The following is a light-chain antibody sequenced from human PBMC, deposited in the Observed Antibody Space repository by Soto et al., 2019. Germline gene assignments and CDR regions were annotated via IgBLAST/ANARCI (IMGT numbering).Light chain of an antibody. J-gene: IGKJ1*01. V-gene: IGKV1-5*01. CDR1: QSISSW. CDR3: QPYNSYSGT. Sequence: DIQMTQSPSTLSASVGDRVTITCRASQSISSWLAWYQQKPGKAPKLLIYDASSLESGVPSRFSGSGSGTEFTLTISSLQPDDCATYYCQPYNSYSGTFGQGTNVEIK. CDR2: DAS.